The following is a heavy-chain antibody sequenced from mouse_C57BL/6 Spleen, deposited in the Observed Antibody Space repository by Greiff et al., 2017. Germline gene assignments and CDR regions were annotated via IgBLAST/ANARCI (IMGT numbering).Heavy chain of an antibody. CDR2: ISYDGSN. Sequence: EVKLEESGPGLVKPSQSLSLTCSVTGYSITSGYYWNWIRQFPGNKLEWMGYISYDGSNNYNPSLKNRISITRDTSKNQFFLKLNSVTTEDTATYYCAREVTGTVDYWGQGTTLTVSS. D-gene: IGHD4-1*01. CDR1: GYSITSGYY. CDR3: AREVTGTVDY. V-gene: IGHV3-6*01. J-gene: IGHJ2*01.